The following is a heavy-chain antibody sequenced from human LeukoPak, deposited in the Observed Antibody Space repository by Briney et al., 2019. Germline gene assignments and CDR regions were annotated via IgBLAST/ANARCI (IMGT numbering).Heavy chain of an antibody. Sequence: GGSLRLSCAASGFTFSSYAMSWVRQAPGKGLECVSAISGSGGSTYYADSVKGRFTISRDNSKNTLYLQMNSLRAEDTAVYYCAKDRVTYYDFWSGYQPRYNWFDPWGQGTLVTVSS. CDR1: GFTFSSYA. CDR2: ISGSGGST. J-gene: IGHJ5*02. V-gene: IGHV3-23*01. D-gene: IGHD3-3*01. CDR3: AKDRVTYYDFWSGYQPRYNWFDP.